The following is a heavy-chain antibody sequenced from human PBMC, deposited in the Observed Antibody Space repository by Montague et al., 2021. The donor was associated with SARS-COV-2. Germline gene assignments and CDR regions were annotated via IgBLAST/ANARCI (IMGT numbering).Heavy chain of an antibody. CDR3: ARDGSGVVAGGGYYYYGMDV. J-gene: IGHJ6*02. CDR2: IKQDGSEK. V-gene: IGHV3-7*01. D-gene: IGHD6-19*01. Sequence: SLRLSCAASGFTFSSYWMSWVRQAPGKGLEWVANIKQDGSEKYYVDSVKGRFTISRDNAKNSLYLQMNSLRAEDTAAYYCARDGSGVVAGGGYYYYGMDVWGQGTTVTVSS. CDR1: GFTFSSYW.